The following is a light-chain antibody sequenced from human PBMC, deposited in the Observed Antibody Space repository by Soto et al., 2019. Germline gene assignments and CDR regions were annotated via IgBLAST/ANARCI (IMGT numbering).Light chain of an antibody. V-gene: IGLV1-47*02. Sequence: QAVLTQPPSASGTPGQRVTISCSGSGSNIGSNYVYWYQQLPGTAPKLLIYSNNQRPSGVPDRFSGSKSGTSASLAISGLRSEDEADYYCAAWDDSLSGSWVFGGGTKVTVL. CDR2: SNN. J-gene: IGLJ3*02. CDR3: AAWDDSLSGSWV. CDR1: GSNIGSNY.